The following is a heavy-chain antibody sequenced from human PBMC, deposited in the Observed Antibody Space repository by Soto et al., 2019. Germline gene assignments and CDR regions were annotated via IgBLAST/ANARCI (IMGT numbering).Heavy chain of an antibody. Sequence: AAEKFSCKAAGYTFTIYYRRWVLQAPGQGLEWMGIITPSGGSTSYAQKFQGRVTMTRDTSTSTVYMELSSLRSEDTAVYYCARDGLDWYFDLWGRGTLVTVPQ. CDR2: ITPSGGST. V-gene: IGHV1-46*01. J-gene: IGHJ2*01. CDR1: GYTFTIYY. CDR3: ARDGLDWYFDL.